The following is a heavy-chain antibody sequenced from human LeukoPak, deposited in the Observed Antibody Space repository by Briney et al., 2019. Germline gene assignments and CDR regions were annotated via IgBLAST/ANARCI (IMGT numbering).Heavy chain of an antibody. Sequence: SETLSLTCAVYGGSFSGYYWSWIHQPPGKGLEWIGEISHSGSTNYNPSLKSRVTISVDTSKNQFSLKLSSVTAADTAVYYCARGCDSSGYQTDYWGQGTLVTVSS. J-gene: IGHJ4*02. CDR3: ARGCDSSGYQTDY. D-gene: IGHD3-22*01. V-gene: IGHV4-34*01. CDR2: ISHSGST. CDR1: GGSFSGYY.